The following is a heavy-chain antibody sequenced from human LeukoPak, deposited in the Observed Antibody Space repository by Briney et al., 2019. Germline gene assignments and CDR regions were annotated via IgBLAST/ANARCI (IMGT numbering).Heavy chain of an antibody. J-gene: IGHJ4*02. V-gene: IGHV3-23*01. Sequence: PGGSLRLSCAVSGITLSNYGMSWVRQAPGKGLEWVAGISDSGGNTKYADTVKGRFTISRDNPKNTLYLQMNRLRAEDTAVYFCAKRGVVIRVILVGFHKEAYYFESWGQGALVTVSS. CDR3: AKRGVVIRVILVGFHKEAYYFES. CDR1: GITLSNYG. D-gene: IGHD3/OR15-3a*01. CDR2: ISDSGGNT.